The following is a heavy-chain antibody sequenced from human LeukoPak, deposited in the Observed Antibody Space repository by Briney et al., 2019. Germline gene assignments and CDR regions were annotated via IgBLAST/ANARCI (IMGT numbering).Heavy chain of an antibody. CDR2: ISWSSGSI. V-gene: IGHV3-9*01. CDR1: GFTFGDYA. CDR3: AREVLGTASAFDY. D-gene: IGHD1-1*01. J-gene: IGHJ4*02. Sequence: GGSLRLSCAASGFTFGDYAMHWVRQAPGKGLEWVSGISWSSGSIGYADSVKGRFTIFRDNAKNSLSLQMNSLRADDTAVYYCAREVLGTASAFDYWGQGTLVTVSS.